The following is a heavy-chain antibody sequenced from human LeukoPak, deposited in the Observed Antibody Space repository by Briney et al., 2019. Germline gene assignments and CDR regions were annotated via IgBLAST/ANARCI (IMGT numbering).Heavy chain of an antibody. CDR2: ISYDGSIK. J-gene: IGHJ3*02. CDR3: ARDFGPEGPDAFDI. D-gene: IGHD3-3*01. Sequence: PGRSLRLSCAVSGFTFRKYAIHWVRQAPGKGLEWVAFISYDGSIKYYADSVKGRFTISRDNSQNTLDLQMNSLRAEDTAVYYCARDFGPEGPDAFDIWGQGTMVTVSS. V-gene: IGHV3-30-3*01. CDR1: GFTFRKYA.